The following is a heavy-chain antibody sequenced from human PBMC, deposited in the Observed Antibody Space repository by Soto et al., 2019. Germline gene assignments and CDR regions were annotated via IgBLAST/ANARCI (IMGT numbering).Heavy chain of an antibody. CDR3: ARGTPVLRFLEWLYGGMDV. J-gene: IGHJ6*02. CDR1: GGSISSGGYY. CDR2: IYYSGST. V-gene: IGHV4-31*03. D-gene: IGHD3-3*01. Sequence: QVQLQESGPGLVKPSQTLSLTCTVSGGSISSGGYYWSWIRQHPGKGLEWIGYIYYSGSTYYNPSLKSRVTISVDTSKNQFSLKLSSVTAADTAVYYCARGTPVLRFLEWLYGGMDVGGQGTTVTVSS.